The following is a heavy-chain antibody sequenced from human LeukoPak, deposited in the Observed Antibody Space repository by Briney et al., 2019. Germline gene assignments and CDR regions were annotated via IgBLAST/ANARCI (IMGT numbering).Heavy chain of an antibody. V-gene: IGHV3-7*01. J-gene: IGHJ3*02. CDR3: ARDGSYYGGSAFDI. Sequence: PGGSLRLSCAASGFTFSSYWMSWVRQAPGKGLEWVANIKQDGSEKYYVDSVKGRFTISRDNAKNSLYLQMNSLRAEDTAVYYCARDGSYYGGSAFDIWGQGTMVTVSS. D-gene: IGHD1-26*01. CDR1: GFTFSSYW. CDR2: IKQDGSEK.